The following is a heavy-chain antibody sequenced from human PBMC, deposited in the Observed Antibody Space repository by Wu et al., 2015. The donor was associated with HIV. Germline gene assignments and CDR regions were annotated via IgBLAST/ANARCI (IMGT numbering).Heavy chain of an antibody. CDR1: GYTFTGYY. CDR2: INPNSGGT. CDR3: ARGPCGSGGSCRDYYYGMDV. D-gene: IGHD2-15*01. Sequence: QVQLVQSGAEVKKPGASVKVSCKASGYTFTGYYMHWVRQAPGQGLEWMGWINPNSGGTNYAQKFQGRVTMTRDTSISTAYMELSRLRSDDTAVYYCARGPCGSGGSCRDYYYGMDVWGQGTTVTVSS. J-gene: IGHJ6*02. V-gene: IGHV1-2*02.